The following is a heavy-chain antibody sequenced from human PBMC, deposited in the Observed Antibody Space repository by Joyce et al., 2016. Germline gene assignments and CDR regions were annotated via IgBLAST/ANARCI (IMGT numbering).Heavy chain of an antibody. CDR3: TRIGDCSGGSCYEGWFDP. Sequence: EVQLVESGGGLVKPGRSLRLSCTSSGFIFGDYAMNWFRQAPGKGLEWGGFIRSKAYGGTTDYAASVKGRFTISRDDSKSIAYLQMNSLKTEDTVVYYCTRIGDCSGGSCYEGWFDPWGQGTLVTVSS. CDR2: IRSKAYGGTT. CDR1: GFIFGDYA. V-gene: IGHV3-49*05. J-gene: IGHJ5*02. D-gene: IGHD2-15*01.